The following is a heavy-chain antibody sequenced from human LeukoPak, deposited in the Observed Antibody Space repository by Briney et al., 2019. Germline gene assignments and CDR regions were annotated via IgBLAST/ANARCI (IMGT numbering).Heavy chain of an antibody. CDR2: VNQDGSEK. CDR3: AREYSSSYYFDY. D-gene: IGHD6-6*01. V-gene: IGHV3-7*01. CDR1: GFTFSSHW. Sequence: GGSLRLSCVASGFTFSSHWMSWVRQAPGKGLEWVANVNQDGSEKYYVESVKGRFTISRDNAKNSLYLQMNSLRAEDTAVYYCAREYSSSYYFDYWGQGTLVTVSS. J-gene: IGHJ4*02.